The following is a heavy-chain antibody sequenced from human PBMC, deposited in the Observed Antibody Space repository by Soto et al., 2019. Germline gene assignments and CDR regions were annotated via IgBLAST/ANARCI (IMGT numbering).Heavy chain of an antibody. CDR1: GFTFSSYW. J-gene: IGHJ5*02. CDR3: ARFRGSSGRGFDP. D-gene: IGHD6-13*01. CDR2: INSDGSST. V-gene: IGHV3-74*01. Sequence: PGGSLRLSCAASGFTFSSYWMHWVRQAPGKGLAWVSRINSDGSSTSYADSVKGRFTISRDNAKNTLYLQMNSLRAEDTAVYYCARFRGSSGRGFDPWGQGTLVTVSS.